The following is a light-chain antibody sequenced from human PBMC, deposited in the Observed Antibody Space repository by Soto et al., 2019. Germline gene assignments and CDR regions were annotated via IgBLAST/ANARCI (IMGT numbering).Light chain of an antibody. J-gene: IGKJ2*02. CDR3: QQYDIYSRT. CDR2: QAS. CDR1: QSISTW. Sequence: DIQMTQSPSTLSASVGDRVTITCRASQSISTWLAWYQHKPGKAPKLLIYQASNLEGGVPSRFGGSGSGTEFTLTISSLQPDDFATYYCQQYDIYSRTFGQGTKVETK. V-gene: IGKV1-5*03.